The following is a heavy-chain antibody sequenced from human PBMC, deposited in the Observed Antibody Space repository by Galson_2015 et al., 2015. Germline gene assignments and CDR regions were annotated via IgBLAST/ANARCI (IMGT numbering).Heavy chain of an antibody. D-gene: IGHD2-2*01. J-gene: IGHJ3*01. CDR3: AKDVFRSTAWLHSGFDV. Sequence: SLRLSCAASGFAFSSYAMSWVRQAPGKGLEWVSTISGTGGSTYYADSVKGRFTLSRDNSKNTQYLQMNSLRAEDTAVYYCAKDVFRSTAWLHSGFDVWGQGTMVTVSS. CDR1: GFAFSSYA. CDR2: ISGTGGST. V-gene: IGHV3-23*01.